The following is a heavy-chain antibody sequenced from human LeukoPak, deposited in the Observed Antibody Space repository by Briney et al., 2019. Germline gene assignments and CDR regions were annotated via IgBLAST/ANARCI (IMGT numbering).Heavy chain of an antibody. CDR3: ARDTVGGIAVADLFDY. J-gene: IGHJ4*02. V-gene: IGHV1-3*01. CDR2: INAGNGNT. D-gene: IGHD6-19*01. Sequence: ASVKVSCKASGYTFTSYAMHWVRQAPGQRLEWMGWINAGNGNTKYSQKFQGRVTITRDTSASTAYMELSSLRSEDTAVYYCARDTVGGIAVADLFDYWGQGTLVTVSS. CDR1: GYTFTSYA.